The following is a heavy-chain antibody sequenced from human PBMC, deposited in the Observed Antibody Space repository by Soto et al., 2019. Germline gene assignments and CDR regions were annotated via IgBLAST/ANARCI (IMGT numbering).Heavy chain of an antibody. CDR2: IKSKTDGGTT. CDR1: GFTFSNAW. Sequence: GGSLRLSCAASGFTFSNAWMSWVRQAPGKGLEWVGRIKSKTDGGTTDYAAPVKGRFTISRDDSKNTLYLQMNSLKTEDTAVYYCTTDSNYAVSSFCAYWGQGTLVTVSS. V-gene: IGHV3-15*01. J-gene: IGHJ4*02. D-gene: IGHD2-2*01. CDR3: TTDSNYAVSSFCAY.